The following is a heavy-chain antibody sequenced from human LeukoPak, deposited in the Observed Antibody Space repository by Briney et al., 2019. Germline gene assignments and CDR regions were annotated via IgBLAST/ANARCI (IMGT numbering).Heavy chain of an antibody. J-gene: IGHJ5*02. Sequence: SQTLSLTCAISGDSVSSNSAAWNWIRQSPSRGLEWLGRTYYRSKWYNDYAVSVKSRITINPDTSKNQFSLQLNSVTPEDTAVYYRARDQKHRDVNWFDPWGQGTLVTVSS. V-gene: IGHV6-1*01. CDR2: TYYRSKWYN. CDR3: ARDQKHRDVNWFDP. D-gene: IGHD5-24*01. CDR1: GDSVSSNSAA.